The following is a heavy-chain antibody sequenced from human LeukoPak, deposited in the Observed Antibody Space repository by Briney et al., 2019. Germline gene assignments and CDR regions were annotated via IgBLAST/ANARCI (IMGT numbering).Heavy chain of an antibody. CDR2: IYYSGST. Sequence: SETLSLTCTVSGGSISSYYWSWIRQPPGKGLEWIGYIYYSGSTNYNPSLKSRVTISVDTSKNQFSLKLSSVTAADTAVYYCASTAGETNWFDPWGQGTLVTVSS. V-gene: IGHV4-59*08. CDR1: GGSISSYY. CDR3: ASTAGETNWFDP. D-gene: IGHD3-16*01. J-gene: IGHJ5*02.